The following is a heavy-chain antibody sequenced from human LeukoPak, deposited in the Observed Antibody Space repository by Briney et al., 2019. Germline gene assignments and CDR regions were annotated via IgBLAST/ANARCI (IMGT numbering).Heavy chain of an antibody. D-gene: IGHD6-19*01. CDR3: ARDGSSYSSGWYFDY. Sequence: SETLSLTCTVSGGSISSYYWSWIRQPPGKGLEWIGEINHSGSTNYNPSLKSRVTISVDTSKNQFSLKLSSVTAADTAVYYCARDGSSYSSGWYFDYWGQGTLVTVSS. CDR1: GGSISSYY. CDR2: INHSGST. J-gene: IGHJ4*02. V-gene: IGHV4-34*01.